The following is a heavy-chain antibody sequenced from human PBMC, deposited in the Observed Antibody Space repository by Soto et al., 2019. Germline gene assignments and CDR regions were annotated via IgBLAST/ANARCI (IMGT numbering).Heavy chain of an antibody. Sequence: SETLSLTCVVSGASLSGYYWSWIRQPPGKGLEWIGEINHSGSTNYNPSLKSRVTISVDTSKNQFSLKLSSVTAADTAVYYCARGRLWFGELLPLNWFDPWGQGTLVTVSS. CDR3: ARGRLWFGELLPLNWFDP. D-gene: IGHD3-10*01. J-gene: IGHJ5*02. CDR2: INHSGST. CDR1: GASLSGYY. V-gene: IGHV4-34*01.